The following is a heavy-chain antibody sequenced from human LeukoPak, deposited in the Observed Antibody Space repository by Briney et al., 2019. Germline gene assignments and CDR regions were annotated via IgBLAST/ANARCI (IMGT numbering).Heavy chain of an antibody. J-gene: IGHJ3*02. CDR2: IYRGGAT. CDR3: ASRYSTGAAAFDI. V-gene: IGHV3-66*01. CDR1: GFTVSNSY. Sequence: GGSLRLSCAASGFTVSNSYMTWVRQAPGKGLEWVSVIYRGGATYYADSVKGRFTISRDNSENTLFLQMNSLRAEDTAVYYCASRYSTGAAAFDIWLRGTMVTVSS. D-gene: IGHD6-19*01.